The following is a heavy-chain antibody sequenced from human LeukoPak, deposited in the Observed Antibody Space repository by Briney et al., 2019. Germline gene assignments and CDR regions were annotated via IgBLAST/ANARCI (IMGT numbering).Heavy chain of an antibody. CDR2: IKQDGSEK. CDR3: AKDRLAYSYAQPFDY. V-gene: IGHV3-7*03. J-gene: IGHJ4*02. Sequence: GGSLRLSCAASGFTFSSYWMSWVRQAPGKGLEWVANIKQDGSEKYYVDSVKGRFTISRDNAKDSLYLQMNSLRAEDTAVYYCAKDRLAYSYAQPFDYWGQGTLVTVSS. D-gene: IGHD3-16*01. CDR1: GFTFSSYW.